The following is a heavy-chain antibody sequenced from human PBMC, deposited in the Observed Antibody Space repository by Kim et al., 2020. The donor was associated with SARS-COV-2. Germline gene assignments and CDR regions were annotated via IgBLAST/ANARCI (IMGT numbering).Heavy chain of an antibody. CDR1: GFTFNIFF. Sequence: GGSLRLSCAASGFTFNIFFMHWVRQAPGKGLEYVSFISNNGSDTNYVNSVKGRFTISRDNSRNTLFLQMGDLRADDMAVYYCARERGGYYFDYWAQGPL. J-gene: IGHJ4*02. V-gene: IGHV3-64*01. D-gene: IGHD3-16*01. CDR3: ARERGGYYFDY. CDR2: ISNNGSDT.